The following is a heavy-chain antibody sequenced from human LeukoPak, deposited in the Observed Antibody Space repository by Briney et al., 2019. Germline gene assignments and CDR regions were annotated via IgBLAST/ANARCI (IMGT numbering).Heavy chain of an antibody. D-gene: IGHD3-10*01. Sequence: SETLSLTCTASGGSISSNSYYWGWIRQPPGKGLEWIGSIYYSGSTFYNPSLKSRVSVSVDTSKNQFSLNLSSVTAADTAVYYCARAGGFTLVRGAVNNWFDPWGQGTLVTVSS. J-gene: IGHJ5*02. CDR2: IYYSGST. V-gene: IGHV4-39*07. CDR1: GGSISSNSYY. CDR3: ARAGGFTLVRGAVNNWFDP.